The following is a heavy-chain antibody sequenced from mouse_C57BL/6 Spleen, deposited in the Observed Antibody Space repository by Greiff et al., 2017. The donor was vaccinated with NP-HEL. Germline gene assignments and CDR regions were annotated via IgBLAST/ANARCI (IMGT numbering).Heavy chain of an antibody. J-gene: IGHJ4*01. D-gene: IGHD1-1*01. V-gene: IGHV1-7*01. CDR3: ARVTTVVEDYYAMDY. CDR2: INPSSGYT. Sequence: VQLQQSGAELAKPGASVKLSCKASGYTFTSYWMHWVKQRPGQGLEWIGYINPSSGYTKYNQKFKDKATLTADNSSSTAYMQLSSLTYEDSAVYYCARVTTVVEDYYAMDYWGQGTSVTVSS. CDR1: GYTFTSYW.